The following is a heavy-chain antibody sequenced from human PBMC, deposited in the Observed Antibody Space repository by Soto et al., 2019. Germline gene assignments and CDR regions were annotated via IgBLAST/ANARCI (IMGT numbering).Heavy chain of an antibody. V-gene: IGHV3-23*01. Sequence: EVQLLESGGGLVQPGGSLRLSCAASGFTFSNYAISWVRQAPGKGLEWVSGISGSGANTYYAESVKGRFTISRDNSKYTLSLQMSSLRAEDAAVYYCAKDSAWDGTYSWGQGTLVTVSS. CDR1: GFTFSNYA. CDR3: AKDSAWDGTYS. CDR2: ISGSGANT. J-gene: IGHJ4*02. D-gene: IGHD1-26*01.